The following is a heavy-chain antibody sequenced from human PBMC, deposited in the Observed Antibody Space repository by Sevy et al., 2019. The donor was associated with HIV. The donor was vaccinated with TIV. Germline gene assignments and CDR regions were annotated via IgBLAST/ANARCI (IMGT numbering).Heavy chain of an antibody. CDR2: IIPIFGTA. Sequence: ASVKVSCKASGGTFSSYAISWVRQAPGQGLEWMGGIIPIFGTANYAQKFQGRVTITADESTSTAYMELSSLRSEDTAVYYCAREISGIVGASSPYYYYDMDVWGQGTTVTVSS. V-gene: IGHV1-69*13. D-gene: IGHD1-26*01. CDR3: AREISGIVGASSPYYYYDMDV. J-gene: IGHJ6*02. CDR1: GGTFSSYA.